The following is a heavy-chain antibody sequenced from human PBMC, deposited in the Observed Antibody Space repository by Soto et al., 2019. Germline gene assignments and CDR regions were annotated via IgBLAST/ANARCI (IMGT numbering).Heavy chain of an antibody. CDR2: ISWRGGAI. CDR3: AKDILSADYFDS. Sequence: EVQLVESGGGWVQPGRSLRLTCVASWFTFDDYSMHWVRQTPESGLEWVSVISWRGGAILYADSVQGRFTISRDKAKSTMYMQMNSLRTEDTALYYCAKDILSADYFDSWCQGTLVTVSS. J-gene: IGHJ4*02. V-gene: IGHV3-9*01. D-gene: IGHD3-3*02. CDR1: WFTFDDYS.